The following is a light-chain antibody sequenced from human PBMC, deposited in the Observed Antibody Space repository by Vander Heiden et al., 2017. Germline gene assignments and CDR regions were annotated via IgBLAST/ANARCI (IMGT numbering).Light chain of an antibody. CDR1: QSVLYSSNNKNY. Sequence: DIVTTQSPDSLAVSLGERATINCKSSQSVLYSSNNKNYFAWYQQKPGQPPKLLIYWASTRESGVPDRFSGSGSGTDFTLTISSLQAEDVAVYYCQQYYSTPYTFGQGTKLEIK. CDR2: WAS. J-gene: IGKJ2*01. V-gene: IGKV4-1*01. CDR3: QQYYSTPYT.